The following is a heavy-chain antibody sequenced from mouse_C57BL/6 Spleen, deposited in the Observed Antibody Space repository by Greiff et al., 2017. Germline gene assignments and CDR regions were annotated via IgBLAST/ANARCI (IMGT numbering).Heavy chain of an antibody. CDR1: GFTFSNYW. CDR2: IRLKSDNYAT. CDR3: TWYYYAMDY. V-gene: IGHV6-3*01. J-gene: IGHJ4*01. Sequence: EVKLQESGGGLVQPGGSMKLSCVASGFTFSNYWMNWVRQSPEKGLEWVAQIRLKSDNYATHYAESVKGRFTISRDDSKSSVYLQMNNLRAEDTGIYYCTWYYYAMDYWGQGTSVTVSS.